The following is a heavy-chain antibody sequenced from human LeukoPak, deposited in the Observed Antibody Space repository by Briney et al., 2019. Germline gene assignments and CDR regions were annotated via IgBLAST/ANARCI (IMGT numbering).Heavy chain of an antibody. J-gene: IGHJ2*01. D-gene: IGHD4-17*01. CDR1: GGSISNTNW. V-gene: IGHV4-4*02. Sequence: PSGTLSLTCGVSGGSISNTNWWTWVRQPPGKGLEWIGEVNLLGSTNYNPSLKSRVAISVDKSENQFSLKLSSLTAADTAVYYCARMKPSYAYFELWSRGTLVTVSS. CDR2: VNLLGST. CDR3: ARMKPSYAYFEL.